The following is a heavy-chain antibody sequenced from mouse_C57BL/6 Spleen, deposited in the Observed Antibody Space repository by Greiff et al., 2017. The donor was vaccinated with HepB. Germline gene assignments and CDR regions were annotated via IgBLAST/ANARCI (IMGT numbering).Heavy chain of an antibody. D-gene: IGHD2-2*01. CDR2: IYPSDSET. V-gene: IGHV1-61*01. CDR1: GYTFTSYW. CDR3: VIYYGYDGDY. Sequence: VQLQQPGAELVRPGSSVKLSCKASGYTFTSYWMDWVKQRPGQGLEWIGNIYPSDSETHYNQKFKDKATLTVDKSSSTAYMQLSSLTSEDSAVYYCVIYYGYDGDYWGQGTTLTVSS. J-gene: IGHJ2*01.